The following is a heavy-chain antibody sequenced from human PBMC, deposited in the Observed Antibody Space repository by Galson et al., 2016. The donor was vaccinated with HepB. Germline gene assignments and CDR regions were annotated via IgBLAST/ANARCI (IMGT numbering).Heavy chain of an antibody. D-gene: IGHD3-16*01. V-gene: IGHV4-59*11. CDR2: IYYSGGT. Sequence: SETLSLTCTVSGGSISGHHWSWIRQPPGKGLEWIGYIYYSGGTNYNPSLKSRVTMSVDTSKNQFSLKVSAMTAADPAVDFWARGLGRNGGIYYWGQGTLVTVSS. CDR3: ARGLGRNGGIYY. CDR1: GGSISGHH. J-gene: IGHJ4*02.